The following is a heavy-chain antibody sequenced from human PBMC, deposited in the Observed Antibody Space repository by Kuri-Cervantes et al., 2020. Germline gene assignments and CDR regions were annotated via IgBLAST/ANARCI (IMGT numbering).Heavy chain of an antibody. CDR1: GFTFSNYG. V-gene: IGHV3-21*01. J-gene: IGHJ1*01. CDR3: ARGPSSGWQKSAEYFHY. CDR2: LSSGSSYI. D-gene: IGHD6-19*01. Sequence: GGSLRLSCAASGFTFSNYGMNWVRQAPGKGLEWVSSLSSGSSYIYYADSVKGRFTISRDNANNSLYLQMNSLGAEDMAMYYCARGPSSGWQKSAEYFHYWGQGILVTVSS.